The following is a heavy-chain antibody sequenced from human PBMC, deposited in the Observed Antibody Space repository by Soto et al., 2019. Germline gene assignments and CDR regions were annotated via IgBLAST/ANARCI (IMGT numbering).Heavy chain of an antibody. CDR1: GFSFSSYE. CDR2: ISSSGDTI. D-gene: IGHD6-13*01. J-gene: IGHJ4*02. V-gene: IGHV3-48*03. CDR3: ATARLSGYSNSARDDY. Sequence: LRLSCAASGFSFSSYEMNWVRQAPGKGLEWLSYISSSGDTIYYADSVKGRFTISRDNAKNSLYLQMHSLRVEDTAVYYCATARLSGYSNSARDDYWGPGTLVTVSS.